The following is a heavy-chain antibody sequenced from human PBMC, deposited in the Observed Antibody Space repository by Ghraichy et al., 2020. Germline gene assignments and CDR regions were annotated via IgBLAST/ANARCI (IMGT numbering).Heavy chain of an antibody. CDR2: INNDGSGT. J-gene: IGHJ4*02. CDR1: GFSFSNYW. CDR3: ARDASTSYYD. Sequence: GESLNISCAASGFSFSNYWMQWVRQAPGKGLVWVSRINNDGSGTIYADSVRGRFTMSRDNAKNTVDLEMNSLRPEDTAIYFCARDASTSYYDWGQGILVTVSS. V-gene: IGHV3-74*01. D-gene: IGHD2-2*01.